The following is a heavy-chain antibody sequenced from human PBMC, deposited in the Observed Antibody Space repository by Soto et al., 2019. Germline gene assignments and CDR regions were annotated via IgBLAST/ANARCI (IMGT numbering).Heavy chain of an antibody. Sequence: KGLEWMGRIDPSDSYTNYSPSFQGHVTISADKSISTAYLQWSSLKASDTAMYYCARPPNYYGSGKFMDVWGQGTTVTVFS. J-gene: IGHJ6*01. CDR3: ARPPNYYGSGKFMDV. CDR2: IDPSDSYT. D-gene: IGHD3-10*01. V-gene: IGHV5-10-1*01.